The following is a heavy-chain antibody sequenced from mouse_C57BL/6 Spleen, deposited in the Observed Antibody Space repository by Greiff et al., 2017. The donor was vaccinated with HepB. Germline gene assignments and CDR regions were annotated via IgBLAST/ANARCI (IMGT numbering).Heavy chain of an antibody. D-gene: IGHD2-4*01. Sequence: EVKVVESGGGLVKPGGSLKLSCAASGFTFSDYGMHWVRQAPEKGLEWVAYISSGSSTIYYADTVKGRFTISRDNAKNTLFLQMTSLRSEDTAMYYCARGDYGGWFAYWGQGTLVTVSA. J-gene: IGHJ3*01. V-gene: IGHV5-17*01. CDR2: ISSGSSTI. CDR3: ARGDYGGWFAY. CDR1: GFTFSDYG.